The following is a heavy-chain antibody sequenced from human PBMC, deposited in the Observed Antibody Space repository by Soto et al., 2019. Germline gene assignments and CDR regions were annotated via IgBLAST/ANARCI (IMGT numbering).Heavy chain of an antibody. V-gene: IGHV1-69*04. CDR2: IIPILGIA. Sequence: SVKVSCKASGGTFSSYTISWVRQAPGQGLEWMGRIIPILGIANYAQKFQGRVTITADKSTSTAYMELSSLRSEDTAVYYCARDQNEIWYYDILTGSRNNWFDPWGQGTLVTVSS. D-gene: IGHD3-9*01. J-gene: IGHJ5*02. CDR1: GGTFSSYT. CDR3: ARDQNEIWYYDILTGSRNNWFDP.